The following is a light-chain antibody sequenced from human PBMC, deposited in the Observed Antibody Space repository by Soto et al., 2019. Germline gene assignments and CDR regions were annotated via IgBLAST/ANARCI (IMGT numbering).Light chain of an antibody. CDR1: QGISSW. J-gene: IGKJ1*01. CDR3: QQYYSYPLT. V-gene: IGKV1D-16*01. CDR2: AAS. Sequence: DIQMTQSPSTLSASVGDRVTITCRASQGISSWLAWYQQKPGKAPKLLIYAASTLQSGVPSRFSGSGSGTDFTLTISCLQSEDFATYYCQQYYSYPLTFGQGTKVDIK.